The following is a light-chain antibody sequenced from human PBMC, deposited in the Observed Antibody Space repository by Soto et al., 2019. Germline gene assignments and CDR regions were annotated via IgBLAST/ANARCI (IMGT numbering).Light chain of an antibody. CDR2: KNS. J-gene: IGLJ2*01. V-gene: IGLV1-47*01. CDR3: AAWDDSLSGL. Sequence: QSVLTQPPSASGTPGQRVTISCSGSRSNIGSNYVYWYQQFPGTAPKLLIYKNSQRPPGVPDRFSASKSGTSASLAISGLRSEDEADYYCAAWDDSLSGLFGGGTKVTVL. CDR1: RSNIGSNY.